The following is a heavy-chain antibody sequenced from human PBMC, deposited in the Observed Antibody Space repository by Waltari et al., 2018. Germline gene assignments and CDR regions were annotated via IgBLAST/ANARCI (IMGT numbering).Heavy chain of an antibody. CDR2: IKEDGSER. V-gene: IGHV3-7*01. D-gene: IGHD3-16*01. CDR3: VSNLFEK. CDR1: GFTFGNYW. J-gene: IGHJ4*02. Sequence: EAHLLQSGGGLARPGGSLGLPCAASGFTFGNYWMTWVRQAPGKGLEWVANIKEDGSERSYVESVKGRFTISRDNTQRSLFLQMNSLRVEDTGVYYCVSNLFEKWGQGALVTVSS.